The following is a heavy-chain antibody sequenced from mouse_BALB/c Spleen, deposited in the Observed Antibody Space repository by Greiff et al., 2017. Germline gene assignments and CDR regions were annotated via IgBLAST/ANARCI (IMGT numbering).Heavy chain of an antibody. J-gene: IGHJ1*01. D-gene: IGHD2-4*01. Sequence: EVHLVESGGGLVQPGGSLRLSCATSGFTFTDYYMSWVRQPPGKALEWLGFIRNKANGYTTEYSASVKGRFTISRDNSQSILYLQMNTLRAEDSATYYCARDSYDYDRGYFDVWGAGTTVTVSS. CDR2: IRNKANGYTT. V-gene: IGHV7-3*02. CDR3: ARDSYDYDRGYFDV. CDR1: GFTFTDYY.